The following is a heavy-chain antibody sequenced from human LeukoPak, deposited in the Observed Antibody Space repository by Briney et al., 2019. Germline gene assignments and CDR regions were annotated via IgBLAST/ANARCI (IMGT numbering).Heavy chain of an antibody. D-gene: IGHD1-26*01. Sequence: SETLSLTCAVYGGSFSGYYWSWIRQPPGKGLEWIGEINHSGSTNYNPSLKSRVTISVDTSKNQFSLKLSSVTAADTAVYYCARLDLFSYHDAFDIWGQGTMVTVSS. CDR2: INHSGST. CDR1: GGSFSGYY. J-gene: IGHJ3*02. CDR3: ARLDLFSYHDAFDI. V-gene: IGHV4-34*01.